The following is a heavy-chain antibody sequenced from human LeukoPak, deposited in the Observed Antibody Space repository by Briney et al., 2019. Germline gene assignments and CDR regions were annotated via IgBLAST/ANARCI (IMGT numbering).Heavy chain of an antibody. CDR2: ISSSTNTI. CDR3: ARDGCSTTSCYAD. Sequence: GGSLRLSCAASGFTFSSYSMNWVRQAPGKGLEWVSYISSSTNTIYYADSVKGRFTISRDNAKNSLFLQMNSLRDEDTAVYYCARDGCSTTSCYADWGQGTLVTVSS. J-gene: IGHJ4*02. D-gene: IGHD2-2*01. CDR1: GFTFSSYS. V-gene: IGHV3-48*02.